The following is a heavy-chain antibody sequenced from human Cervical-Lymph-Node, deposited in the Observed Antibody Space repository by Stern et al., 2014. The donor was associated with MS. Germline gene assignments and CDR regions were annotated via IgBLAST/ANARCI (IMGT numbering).Heavy chain of an antibody. CDR3: VINWNADS. Sequence: VQLVESGGGLVQPGGSLRLSCAASGFTFSSYAMSWVRHAPGKGLECVSAISYSGGGTYYADSVKGRFTISRDNSKNTLYLQMNSLRAEDTAVYYCVINWNADSWGLGTLVTVSS. CDR1: GFTFSSYA. V-gene: IGHV3-23*04. J-gene: IGHJ5*01. CDR2: ISYSGGGT. D-gene: IGHD1-20*01.